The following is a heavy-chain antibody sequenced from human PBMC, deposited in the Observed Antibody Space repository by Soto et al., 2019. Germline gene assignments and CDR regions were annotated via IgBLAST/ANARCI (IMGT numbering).Heavy chain of an antibody. Sequence: GASVKVSCKVSGYTLTELSMHWVRQAPGQGLEWMGRIIPILGIANYAQKFQGRVTITADKSTSTAYMELSSLRSEDTAVYYCARVVPWDYCGNSESTLNDAFEIWGQGTMVTVSS. CDR3: ARVVPWDYCGNSESTLNDAFEI. CDR2: IIPILGIA. D-gene: IGHD4-17*01. CDR1: GYTLTELS. V-gene: IGHV1-69*04. J-gene: IGHJ3*02.